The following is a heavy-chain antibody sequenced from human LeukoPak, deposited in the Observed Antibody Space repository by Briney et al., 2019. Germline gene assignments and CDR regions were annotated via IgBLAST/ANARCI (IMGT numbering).Heavy chain of an antibody. J-gene: IGHJ4*02. CDR1: GFTFSSDG. CDR3: ARDFGVVAAADSFDY. CDR2: IWYDGSNK. D-gene: IGHD6-13*01. Sequence: PGRSLRLSCAASGFTFSSDGKHWVRQGPGKGLGWVGVIWYDGSNKYYADTMKGRFTISRDNSKISLYLQMNSLRAEDTAVYYCARDFGVVAAADSFDYWGQGTLVTVSS. V-gene: IGHV3-33*01.